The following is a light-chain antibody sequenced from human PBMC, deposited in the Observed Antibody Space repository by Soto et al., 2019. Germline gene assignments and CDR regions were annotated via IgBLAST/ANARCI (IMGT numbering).Light chain of an antibody. J-gene: IGLJ2*01. CDR3: QSYDSSLSRLV. Sequence: QAVVTQPPSVSGAPGQRVTISCTGSSSNIGAGYDVHWYQQLPGTAPKLLIYGNSNRPSGVPDRFSGSKSGTSASLAITGLQAEDEADYYCQSYDSSLSRLVFGGGTQLTVL. V-gene: IGLV1-40*01. CDR2: GNS. CDR1: SSNIGAGYD.